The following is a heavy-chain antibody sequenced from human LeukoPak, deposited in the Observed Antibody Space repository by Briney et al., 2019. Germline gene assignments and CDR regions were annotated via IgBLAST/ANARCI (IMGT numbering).Heavy chain of an antibody. D-gene: IGHD4-17*01. J-gene: IGHJ6*02. CDR2: INPSGGST. V-gene: IGHV1-46*01. CDR3: ARSPMTTHYGMDV. Sequence: GASVKVSCKASGYTFTGYYMHWVRQAPGQGLEWMGIINPSGGSTSYAQKFQGRVTTTRDTSTSTVYMELSSLRSEDTAVYYCARSPMTTHYGMDVWGQGTTVTVSS. CDR1: GYTFTGYY.